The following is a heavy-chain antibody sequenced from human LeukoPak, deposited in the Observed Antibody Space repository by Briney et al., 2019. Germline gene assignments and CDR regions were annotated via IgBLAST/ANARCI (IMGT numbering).Heavy chain of an antibody. Sequence: GGSLRLSCAASGFTFSSYAMSWVRQAPGKGLEWVSAISGSGGSTYYADSVKGRLTISRDNAKNSLYLQMNSLRAEDTAVYYCASIAVAGTYVFGYWGQGTLVTVSS. D-gene: IGHD6-19*01. CDR3: ASIAVAGTYVFGY. CDR1: GFTFSSYA. V-gene: IGHV3-23*01. J-gene: IGHJ4*02. CDR2: ISGSGGST.